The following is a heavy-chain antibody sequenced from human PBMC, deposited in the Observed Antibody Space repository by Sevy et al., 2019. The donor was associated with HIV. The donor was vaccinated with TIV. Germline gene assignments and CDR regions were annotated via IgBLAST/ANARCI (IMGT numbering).Heavy chain of an antibody. CDR2: IYYSGSP. V-gene: IGHV4-39*01. D-gene: IGHD3-3*01. Sequence: SETLSLTCTVSGGSISSSSYYWGWIRQPPGKGLEWIGSIYYSGSPYYNPSLKSRVTISVDTSKNQFSLKLSSVTAADTAVYYCAGHPHYDFWSGYYTQFDYWGQGTLVTVSS. CDR3: AGHPHYDFWSGYYTQFDY. CDR1: GGSISSSSYY. J-gene: IGHJ4*02.